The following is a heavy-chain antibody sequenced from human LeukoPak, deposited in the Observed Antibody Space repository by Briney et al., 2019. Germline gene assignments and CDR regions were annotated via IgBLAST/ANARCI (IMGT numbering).Heavy chain of an antibody. V-gene: IGHV4-38-2*02. CDR2: IYHSGST. J-gene: IGHJ4*02. D-gene: IGHD3-22*01. CDR3: ARDFYYYDSSGYY. Sequence: SETLSLTCTVSGDSISTYYWGWIRQPPGKGLEWIGSIYHSGSTYYNPSLKSRVTISVDTSKNQFSLKLSSVTAADTAVYYCARDFYYYDSSGYYWGQGTLVTVSS. CDR1: GDSISTYY.